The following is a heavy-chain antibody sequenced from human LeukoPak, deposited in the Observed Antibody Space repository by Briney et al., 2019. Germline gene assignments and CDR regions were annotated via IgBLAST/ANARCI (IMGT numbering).Heavy chain of an antibody. Sequence: KPSETLSLICTVSGGSISSTSYYWGWIRQPPGKGLEWIGSIYYSGSTYYNPYLKSRVTVSVDTSKNEFSLKLSSVTAADTAVYYCATIDYYDSSGYKYSFDYWGQGTLVTVSS. D-gene: IGHD3-22*01. CDR1: GGSISSTSYY. CDR2: IYYSGST. J-gene: IGHJ4*02. CDR3: ATIDYYDSSGYKYSFDY. V-gene: IGHV4-39*01.